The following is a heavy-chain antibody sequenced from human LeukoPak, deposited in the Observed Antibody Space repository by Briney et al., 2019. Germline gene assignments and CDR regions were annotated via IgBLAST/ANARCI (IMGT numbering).Heavy chain of an antibody. J-gene: IGHJ4*02. Sequence: GGSLRLSCAASGFTFSSYEMIWVRQAPGKGLEWVSYISSSGNIIYYADSVKGRFTISRDNAKNSLSLRMNSLRAEDTAVYYCARDFTPHYFDYWGQGTLVTVSS. V-gene: IGHV3-48*03. CDR1: GFTFSSYE. D-gene: IGHD2-15*01. CDR2: ISSSGNII. CDR3: ARDFTPHYFDY.